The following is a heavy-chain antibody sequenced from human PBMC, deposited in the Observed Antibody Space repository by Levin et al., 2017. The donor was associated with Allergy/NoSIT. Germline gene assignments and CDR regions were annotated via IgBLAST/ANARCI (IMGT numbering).Heavy chain of an antibody. V-gene: IGHV3-23*01. J-gene: IGHJ4*02. D-gene: IGHD4-11*01. Sequence: GGSLRLSCAASRSTFSTYGMSWVRQAPGKGPDWVATITDTGAATYYPDSVRGRFTISRDNSKNTLYLQMNSLRVEDTALYYCEKDSSNSWFDYWGRGTLVTVSS. CDR3: EKDSSNSWFDY. CDR1: RSTFSTYG. CDR2: ITDTGAAT.